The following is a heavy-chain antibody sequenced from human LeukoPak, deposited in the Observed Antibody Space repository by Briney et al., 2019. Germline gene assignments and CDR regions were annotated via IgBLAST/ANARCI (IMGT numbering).Heavy chain of an antibody. CDR3: ARSGDLVAPFFD. V-gene: IGHV3-33*01. D-gene: IGHD2-8*02. CDR2: IWYDGSNK. J-gene: IGHJ4*02. Sequence: GGSLRLSCAASGFTFSSYGMHWVRQAPGKGLEWVAVIWYDGSNKYYADSVKGRFTISRDNSKNTLYLQMNSLRAEDTAVYYCARSGDLVAPFFDWGQGTLVTVSS. CDR1: GFTFSSYG.